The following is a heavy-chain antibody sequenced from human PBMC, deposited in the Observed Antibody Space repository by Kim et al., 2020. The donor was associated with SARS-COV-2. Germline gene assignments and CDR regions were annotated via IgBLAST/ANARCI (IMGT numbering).Heavy chain of an antibody. CDR1: GFTFSTYA. CDR3: ARDALLWFGESFNYFDP. J-gene: IGHJ4*02. Sequence: GGSLRLSCAASGFTFSTYAIHWVRQAPGKGLEWVTVISNDGSDKYYADSVKGRFTVSRDNSKNTLYLQMNSLRAEDTAVYYCARDALLWFGESFNYFDPWCQGHRVTVS. V-gene: IGHV3-30*04. CDR2: ISNDGSDK. D-gene: IGHD3-10*01.